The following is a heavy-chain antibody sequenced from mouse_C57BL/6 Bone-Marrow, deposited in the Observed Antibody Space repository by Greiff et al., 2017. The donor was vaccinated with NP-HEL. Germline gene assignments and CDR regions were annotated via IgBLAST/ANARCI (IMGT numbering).Heavy chain of an antibody. V-gene: IGHV1-5*01. CDR3: TRRYYGSRDY. CDR2: IYPGNSDT. CDR1: GYTFTSHW. J-gene: IGHJ2*01. Sequence: VQLQQSGTVLARPGASVKMSCKTSGYTFTSHWMHWVKQRPGQGLEWIGAIYPGNSDTRYNQKFKGKAKLTAVTSASTAYMELSSLTNEDSAVYYCTRRYYGSRDYWGQGTTLTVSS. D-gene: IGHD1-1*01.